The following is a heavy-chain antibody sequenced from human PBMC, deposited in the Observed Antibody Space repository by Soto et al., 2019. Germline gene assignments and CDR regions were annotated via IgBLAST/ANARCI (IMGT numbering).Heavy chain of an antibody. V-gene: IGHV4-59*08. CDR3: ARHAPYCSSTSHCAYGMDV. Sequence: SETLSLTCTGSGGSISSYYWSWIRQPPCKGLEWIGYIYYSGSTHYNPSLKSRVTISVDTSKNQFSLKLSSVTAADTAVYYCARHAPYCSSTSHCAYGMDVWGQGTTVT. J-gene: IGHJ6*02. D-gene: IGHD2-2*01. CDR1: GGSISSYY. CDR2: IYYSGST.